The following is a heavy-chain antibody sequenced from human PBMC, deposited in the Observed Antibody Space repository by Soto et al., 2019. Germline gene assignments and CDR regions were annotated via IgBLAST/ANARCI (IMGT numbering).Heavy chain of an antibody. CDR3: ARERIRDWSESLNWFDP. D-gene: IGHD1-1*01. CDR1: GGTFSSYT. CDR2: IIPILGIA. J-gene: IGHJ5*02. V-gene: IGHV1-69*04. Sequence: SVKVSCKASGGTFSSYTISWVRQAPGQGLEWMGRIIPILGIANYAQKFQGRVTITADKSTSTAYMELSSLRSEDTAVYYCARERIRDWSESLNWFDPWGQGTLVTVSS.